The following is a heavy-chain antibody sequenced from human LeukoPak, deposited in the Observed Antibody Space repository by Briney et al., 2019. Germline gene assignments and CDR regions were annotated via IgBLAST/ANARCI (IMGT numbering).Heavy chain of an antibody. J-gene: IGHJ3*02. CDR3: ARPKYYYDPYAFDI. CDR1: GYTFTSYD. Sequence: ASVKVSCKASGYTFTSYDINWVRQASGQGLEWMGWINLKSGYTGYAQKFQGRVTITRDTSISTAYMELSSLRSEDTAVYYCARPKYYYDPYAFDIWGQGTMVTVSS. V-gene: IGHV1-8*03. D-gene: IGHD3-22*01. CDR2: INLKSGYT.